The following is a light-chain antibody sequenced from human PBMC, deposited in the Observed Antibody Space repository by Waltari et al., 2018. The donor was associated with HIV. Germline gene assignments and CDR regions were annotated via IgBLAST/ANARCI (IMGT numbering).Light chain of an antibody. CDR2: DAS. J-gene: IGKJ2*01. Sequence: EPVLTQSPGTLSLSSGERATLSCRAGQTINNNYLAWYQHKHGLPPRLLIYDASTRAAGIPDRFSGGGSGTDFTLTISRLEPEDFAIYFCQQYEASPPMYTFGQGTRLEV. CDR1: QTINNNY. CDR3: QQYEASPPMYT. V-gene: IGKV3-20*01.